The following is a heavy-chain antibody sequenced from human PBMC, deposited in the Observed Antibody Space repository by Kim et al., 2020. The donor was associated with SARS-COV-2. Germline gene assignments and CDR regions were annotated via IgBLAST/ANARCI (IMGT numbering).Heavy chain of an antibody. J-gene: IGHJ4*02. Sequence: YADSVKGRFTIAQDPSKNPLYLQMNSLRAEETAVYYCAKDRDSSGYYFDYWGQGTLVTVSS. CDR3: AKDRDSSGYYFDY. D-gene: IGHD3-22*01. V-gene: IGHV3-23*01.